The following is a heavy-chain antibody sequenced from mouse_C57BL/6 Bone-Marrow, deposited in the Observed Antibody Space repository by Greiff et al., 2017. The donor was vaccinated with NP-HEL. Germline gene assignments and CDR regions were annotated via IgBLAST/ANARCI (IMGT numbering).Heavy chain of an antibody. Sequence: VQLQQSGAELARPGASVKLSCKASGYTFTSYGISWVKQRTGQGLEWIGEIYPRSGNTYYNEKFKGKATLTADKSSSTAYMELRSLTSEDSAVYFCARYYYGSRRLYQAYWGQGTTLTVSS. J-gene: IGHJ2*01. CDR1: GYTFTSYG. CDR3: ARYYYGSRRLYQAY. CDR2: IYPRSGNT. V-gene: IGHV1-81*01. D-gene: IGHD1-1*01.